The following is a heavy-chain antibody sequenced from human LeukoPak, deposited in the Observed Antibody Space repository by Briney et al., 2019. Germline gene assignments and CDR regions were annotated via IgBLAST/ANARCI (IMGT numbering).Heavy chain of an antibody. J-gene: IGHJ4*02. CDR1: GGSISSGSYY. CDR3: ARAGGSVGWYGTIDS. Sequence: SQTLSLTCTVSGGSISSGSYYWTWIRQPAGKGLEWIGHLYTSGTTSYNPSLQSRVTISADTSKHQFSLRPTSVTAADTAVYYCARAGGSVGWYGTIDSWGQGTLVTVSS. V-gene: IGHV4-61*09. CDR2: LYTSGTT. D-gene: IGHD6-19*01.